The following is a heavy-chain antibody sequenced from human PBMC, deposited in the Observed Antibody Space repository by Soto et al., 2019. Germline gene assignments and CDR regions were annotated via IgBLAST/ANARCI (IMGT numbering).Heavy chain of an antibody. Sequence: GGSLRLSCAASGFTFSSYAMSWVRQAPGEGLEWVSAIGGSGGSTYYADSVKGRFTISRDNSKNTLYLQTNSLRAEDTAVYYCAKTPSREYCGGDCYSDYWGQGTLVTVSS. CDR2: IGGSGGST. CDR1: GFTFSSYA. J-gene: IGHJ4*02. D-gene: IGHD2-21*02. V-gene: IGHV3-23*01. CDR3: AKTPSREYCGGDCYSDY.